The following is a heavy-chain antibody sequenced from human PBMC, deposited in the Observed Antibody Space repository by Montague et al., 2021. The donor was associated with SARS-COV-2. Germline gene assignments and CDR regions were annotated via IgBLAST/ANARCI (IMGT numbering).Heavy chain of an antibody. V-gene: IGHV3-9*01. Sequence: SLRLSCAASGFTFDYYAMHWVRQAPGKGLEWVSGISWNSDSIDYADSVKGRFTISRDNAKNSLYLQMNSLRAEDTAFYYCARGETGYRTSWPDYWGQGTLVTVSS. CDR2: ISWNSDSI. CDR3: ARGETGYRTSWPDY. CDR1: GFTFDYYA. D-gene: IGHD6-13*01. J-gene: IGHJ4*02.